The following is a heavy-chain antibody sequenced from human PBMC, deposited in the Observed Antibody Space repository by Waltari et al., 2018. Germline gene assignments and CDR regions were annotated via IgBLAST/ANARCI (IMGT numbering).Heavy chain of an antibody. Sequence: QVQRVQSGAEVKKPGASVKVSCKTTGYTSTSYAMHWVRQAPGQRLEWMGWINAGNGNTKDSQTYQDRVTITRYTTASTAYMELMSLRSEDTAVYYCAGDLDSRGCYMAWFDPWRQGTLVTVAS. D-gene: IGHD6-19*01. J-gene: IGHJ5*02. V-gene: IGHV1-3*01. CDR1: GYTSTSYA. CDR3: AGDLDSRGCYMAWFDP. CDR2: INAGNGNT.